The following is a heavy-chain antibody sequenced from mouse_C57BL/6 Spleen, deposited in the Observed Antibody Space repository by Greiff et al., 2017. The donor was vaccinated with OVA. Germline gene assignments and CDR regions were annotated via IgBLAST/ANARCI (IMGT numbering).Heavy chain of an antibody. D-gene: IGHD2-5*01. J-gene: IGHJ4*01. Sequence: QVQLKQPGTELVKPGASVKLSCKASGYTFTCSWMHWVKQRPGKGLEWIGNINPSNGGTNYNEKFKSKATLTVDKSSSTAYMQLRSLTSEDSAVDYCSSADYYSNYGGAMDYWGQGTSVTVSS. V-gene: IGHV1-53*01. CDR3: SSADYYSNYGGAMDY. CDR2: INPSNGGT. CDR1: GYTFTCSW.